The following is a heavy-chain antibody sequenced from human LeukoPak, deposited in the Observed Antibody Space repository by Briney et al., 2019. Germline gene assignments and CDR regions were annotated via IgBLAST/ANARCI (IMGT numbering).Heavy chain of an antibody. J-gene: IGHJ4*02. D-gene: IGHD6-13*01. CDR3: TRDHGSSWYERGYFDY. Sequence: GGSLRLSCTASGFTFGDYATSWVRQAPGKGLEWVGFIRSKAYGGTTEYAASVKGRFTISRDDSKSIAYLQMNSLKTEDTAVYYCTRDHGSSWYERGYFDYWGQGTLVTVSS. CDR1: GFTFGDYA. CDR2: IRSKAYGGTT. V-gene: IGHV3-49*04.